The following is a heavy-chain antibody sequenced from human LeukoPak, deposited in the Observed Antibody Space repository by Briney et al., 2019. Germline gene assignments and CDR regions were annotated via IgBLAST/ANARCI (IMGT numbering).Heavy chain of an antibody. CDR1: GYTFTGYY. J-gene: IGHJ4*02. V-gene: IGHV1-2*02. CDR2: INPHSGGT. D-gene: IGHD2-2*01. Sequence: ASVKVSCTASGYTFTGYYIHWVRQAPGQGLEWMGWINPHSGGTNYAQKFQGGVTMTRDTSITTAYMELSSLRSDDTAVYYCARALRYCSTTCCQYYFDYWGQGTLVTVSS. CDR3: ARALRYCSTTCCQYYFDY.